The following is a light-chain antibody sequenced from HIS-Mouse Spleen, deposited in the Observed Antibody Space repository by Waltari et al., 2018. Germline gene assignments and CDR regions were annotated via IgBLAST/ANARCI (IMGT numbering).Light chain of an antibody. CDR1: NIGSKS. Sequence: SYVLTQPPSVSVAPGKTARITCGGNNIGSKSVHWYQQKPGQAPVLVVYDDSDRPSGMPERFSGSNCGNTATLTISRVEAGDEADYYCQVWDSSSDHVVFGGGTKLTVL. CDR3: QVWDSSSDHVV. V-gene: IGLV3-21*03. J-gene: IGLJ2*01. CDR2: DDS.